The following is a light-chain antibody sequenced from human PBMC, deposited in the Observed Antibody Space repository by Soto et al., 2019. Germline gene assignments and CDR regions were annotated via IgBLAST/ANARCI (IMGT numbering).Light chain of an antibody. CDR3: SAYGDFHNVL. J-gene: IGLJ3*02. Sequence: QSALTQPPSASGSPGQSVTISCTGTSSDVRNYDFISWYQQYPGKAPKLLIYEVTKRPSGVPDRFSGSQSANVSSLTVSGLQAEDEAEYYCSAYGDFHNVLFGGGTKLPVL. CDR2: EVT. CDR1: SSDVRNYDF. V-gene: IGLV2-8*01.